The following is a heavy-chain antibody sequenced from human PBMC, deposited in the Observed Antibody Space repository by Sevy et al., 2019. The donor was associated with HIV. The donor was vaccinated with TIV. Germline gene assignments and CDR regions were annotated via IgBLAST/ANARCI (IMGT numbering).Heavy chain of an antibody. CDR2: ISAYNGNT. D-gene: IGHD3-22*01. Sequence: ASVKVSCKASGYTFTSYGISWVRQAPGQGLEWMGWISAYNGNTNYTQKLQGRVTMTTDTSTSTAYMELRSLSSDDTAVYYCARMIAGAPPLDYWGQGTLVTVSS. J-gene: IGHJ4*02. CDR3: ARMIAGAPPLDY. V-gene: IGHV1-18*01. CDR1: GYTFTSYG.